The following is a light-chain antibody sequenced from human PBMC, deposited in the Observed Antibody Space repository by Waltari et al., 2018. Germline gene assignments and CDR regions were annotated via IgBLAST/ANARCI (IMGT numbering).Light chain of an antibody. Sequence: QLVLTQSPSASASLGASVKLTCTVSSGHSNYAIAWHQQHPHKGPRYLMKVNSDGSHIKGDGIPDRFSGSSSGAERYLTISSLQSEDEADYYCQTGGFGIWVFGGGTKLTVL. J-gene: IGLJ3*02. CDR1: SGHSNYA. V-gene: IGLV4-69*01. CDR2: VNSDGSH. CDR3: QTGGFGIWV.